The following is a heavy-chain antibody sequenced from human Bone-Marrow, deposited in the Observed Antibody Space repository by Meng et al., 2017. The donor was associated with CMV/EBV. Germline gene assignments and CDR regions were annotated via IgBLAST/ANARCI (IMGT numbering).Heavy chain of an antibody. CDR2: INHSGST. CDR3: ARGVIINDY. V-gene: IGHV4-39*07. J-gene: IGHJ4*02. D-gene: IGHD3-22*01. CDR1: GDSISSGNYY. Sequence: SETLSLTCFVSGDSISSGNYYWSWIRQPPGKGLEWIGEINHSGSTNYNPSLKSRVTISVDTSKNQFSLKLSSVTAADTAVYYCARGVIINDYWGQGTLVTVSS.